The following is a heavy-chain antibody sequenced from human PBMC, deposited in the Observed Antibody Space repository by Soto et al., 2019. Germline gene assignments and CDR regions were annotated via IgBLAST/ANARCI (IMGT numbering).Heavy chain of an antibody. D-gene: IGHD5-12*01. CDR2: ISYDGSNK. CDR3: ARDSGYHSFVGAFDI. J-gene: IGHJ3*02. V-gene: IGHV3-30-3*01. CDR1: VFTFSSYA. Sequence: GGSLRLSCAASVFTFSSYAMHCVRHSPGKWLEWVAVISYDGSNKYYADSVKGRFTISRDNSKNTLCLQMNSLRAEDTAVYYCARDSGYHSFVGAFDIWGQATMVTVS.